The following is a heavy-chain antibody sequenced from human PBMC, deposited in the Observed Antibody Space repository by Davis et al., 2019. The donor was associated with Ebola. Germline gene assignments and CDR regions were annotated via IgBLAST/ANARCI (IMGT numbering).Heavy chain of an antibody. J-gene: IGHJ4*02. V-gene: IGHV3-30*02. CDR3: ARGTHYAHDY. CDR2: IRYDEGVK. D-gene: IGHD2-2*01. CDR1: GFSFRKYG. Sequence: PGGSLRLSCVAAGFSFRKYGMHWVRQAPGKGLEWVAYIRYDEGVKSHADSVKGRFTISRDNAKSTLYLQMNSLTAEDTAVYYCARGTHYAHDYWGQGTLVTVSS.